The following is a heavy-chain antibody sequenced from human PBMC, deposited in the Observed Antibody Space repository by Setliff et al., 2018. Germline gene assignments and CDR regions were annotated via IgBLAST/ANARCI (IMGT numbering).Heavy chain of an antibody. CDR2: IIPIIGEP. CDR1: GGTFNTYG. J-gene: IGHJ4*02. Sequence: SVKVSCKASGGTFNTYGLSWVRQAPGQGLEWMGGIIPIIGEPNYAQKFQGRVTITADESTSTAYMELRSLKSEDTAVYYCAREALQRAGLYFFDIWGQGMLVSVSS. V-gene: IGHV1-69*13. D-gene: IGHD3-10*01. CDR3: AREALQRAGLYFFDI.